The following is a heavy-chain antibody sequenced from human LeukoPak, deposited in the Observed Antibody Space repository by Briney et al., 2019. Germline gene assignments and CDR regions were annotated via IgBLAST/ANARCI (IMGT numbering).Heavy chain of an antibody. CDR3: ARDFTVTTGYFDY. V-gene: IGHV3-30-3*01. CDR2: ISYDGSNK. J-gene: IGHJ4*02. Sequence: GGSLRLSCAASGFTFSSYAMHWVRQAPGKGLEWVAVISYDGSNKYYADSVKGRFTISRDNSKNTLYLQMNSLRAEDTAVYYCARDFTVTTGYFDYWGQGTLVTVSS. D-gene: IGHD4-17*01. CDR1: GFTFSSYA.